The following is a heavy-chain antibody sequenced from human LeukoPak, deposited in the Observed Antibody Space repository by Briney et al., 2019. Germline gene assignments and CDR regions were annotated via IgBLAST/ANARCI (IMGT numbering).Heavy chain of an antibody. J-gene: IGHJ4*02. D-gene: IGHD6-6*01. V-gene: IGHV3-30*02. Sequence: GGSLRLSCAASGFTFSSYAMHWVRQAPGKGLEWVAFIHFDGSNEYYADSVKGRFTISRDNSKNTLYLQMNSLRTEDTAVYYGAKVPIDYSSSSYFDYWAREPWSPSPQ. CDR1: GFTFSSYA. CDR2: IHFDGSNE. CDR3: AKVPIDYSSSSYFDY.